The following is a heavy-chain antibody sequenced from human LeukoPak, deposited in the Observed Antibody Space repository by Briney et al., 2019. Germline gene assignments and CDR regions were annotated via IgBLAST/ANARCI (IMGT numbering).Heavy chain of an antibody. CDR1: GFTFSSYS. CDR2: ISSSSSYI. D-gene: IGHD3-10*01. CDR3: AREVGVGALRGRFDP. J-gene: IGHJ5*02. V-gene: IGHV3-21*01. Sequence: GGSLRLSCAASGFTFSSYSMNWVRQAPGKGLEWVSSISSSSSYIYYADSVKGGFTISRDNAKNSLYLQMNSLRAEDTAVYYCAREVGVGALRGRFDPWGQGTLVTVSS.